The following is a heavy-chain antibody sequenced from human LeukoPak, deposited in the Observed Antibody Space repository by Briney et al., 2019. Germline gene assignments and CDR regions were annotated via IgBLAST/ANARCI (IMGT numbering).Heavy chain of an antibody. V-gene: IGHV1-69*13. CDR2: IIPIFGTA. CDR1: GGTFSSYA. CDR3: ARVVVAGPGWYNRFDP. D-gene: IGHD2-15*01. J-gene: IGHJ5*02. Sequence: SVKVSCKASGGTFSSYAISWVRQAPGQGLEWMGGIIPIFGTANYAQKFQGRVTITADESTSTAYMELSSLRSEDTAVYYCARVVVAGPGWYNRFDPWGQGTLVTVSS.